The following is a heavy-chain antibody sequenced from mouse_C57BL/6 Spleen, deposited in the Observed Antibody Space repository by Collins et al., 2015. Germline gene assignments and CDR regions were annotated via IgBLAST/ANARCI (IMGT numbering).Heavy chain of an antibody. J-gene: IGHJ1*03. CDR1: GYTFTDYY. Sequence: EVQLQQSGPELVKPGASVKISCKASGYTFTDYYMNWVKQSHGKSLEWIGDINPNNGGTSNNLKFKGKATLTVDKSSSTAYMELRSLTSEDSAVYFCARDYYGSSWYFDVWGTGTTVTVSS. CDR2: INPNNGGT. V-gene: IGHV1-26*01. D-gene: IGHD1-1*01. CDR3: ARDYYGSSWYFDV.